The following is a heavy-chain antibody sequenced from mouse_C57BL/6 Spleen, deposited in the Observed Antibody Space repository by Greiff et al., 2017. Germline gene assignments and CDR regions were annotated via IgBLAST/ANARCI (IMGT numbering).Heavy chain of an antibody. J-gene: IGHJ2*01. V-gene: IGHV1-54*01. D-gene: IGHD1-1*01. Sequence: VQLVESGAELVRPGTSVKVSCKASGYAFTNYLIEWVKQRPGQGLEWIGVINPGSGGTNYNEKFKGKATLTADKSSSTAYMQLSSLTSEDSAVYFCARGDYYGSRDYWGQGTTLTVSS. CDR2: INPGSGGT. CDR3: ARGDYYGSRDY. CDR1: GYAFTNYL.